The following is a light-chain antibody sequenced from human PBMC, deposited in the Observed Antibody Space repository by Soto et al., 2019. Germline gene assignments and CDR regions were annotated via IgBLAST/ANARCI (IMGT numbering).Light chain of an antibody. CDR2: GAP. Sequence: IQLTQSPSSLSASVGDRVTITCRASQGISSNLAWYQQKPGRAPKLLIFGAPTLQSGVPSRFSRSRSATDFTLTISSPQPEDFAAYSCQQLNSSPPWTFGQGTKVEIK. J-gene: IGKJ1*01. CDR1: QGISSN. CDR3: QQLNSSPPWT. V-gene: IGKV1-9*01.